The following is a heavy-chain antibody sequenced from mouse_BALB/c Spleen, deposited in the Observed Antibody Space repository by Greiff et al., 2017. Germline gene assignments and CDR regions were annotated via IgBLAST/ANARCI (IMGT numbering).Heavy chain of an antibody. J-gene: IGHJ4*01. Sequence: QVHVKQSGAELVRPGSSVKISCKASGYAFSSYWMNWVKQRPGQGLEWIGQIYPGDGDTNYNGKFKGKATLTADKSSSKAYMQLSSLTSEDSAVYFCAKGSAMITPFSMDYWGQGTSVTVSS. CDR3: AKGSAMITPFSMDY. D-gene: IGHD2-4*01. CDR2: IYPGDGDT. CDR1: GYAFSSYW. V-gene: IGHV1-80*01.